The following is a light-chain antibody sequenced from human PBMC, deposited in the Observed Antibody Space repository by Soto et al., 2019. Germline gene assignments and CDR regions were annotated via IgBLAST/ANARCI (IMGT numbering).Light chain of an antibody. CDR2: GSS. V-gene: IGKV3-20*01. Sequence: EVVLTQSPGTLSLSPGERGTLSCRASRSVSNKYLAWYQQKPGQAPRLLIFGSSDRATGIPDRFSGSGSGTDFTLTISRLEPEDFALYYCQQYGSSPPYTFGQGTKLEIK. CDR1: RSVSNKY. CDR3: QQYGSSPPYT. J-gene: IGKJ2*01.